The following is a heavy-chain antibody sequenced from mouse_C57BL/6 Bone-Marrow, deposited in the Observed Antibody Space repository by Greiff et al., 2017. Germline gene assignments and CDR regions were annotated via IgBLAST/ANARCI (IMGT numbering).Heavy chain of an antibody. CDR3: GRLEFDGSSGDWYFDV. CDR1: GYTFTSYD. V-gene: IGHV1-85*01. CDR2: LYPRDGST. D-gene: IGHD1-1*01. J-gene: IGHJ1*03. Sequence: VKLVESGPERVKPGASVKLSCKASGYTFTSYDINWVKQRPGQGLEWIGWLYPRDGSTKYNEKFKGKATLTVDTSSSTAYMELHSLTSEDSAVYFCGRLEFDGSSGDWYFDVGGTGTTVTVSS.